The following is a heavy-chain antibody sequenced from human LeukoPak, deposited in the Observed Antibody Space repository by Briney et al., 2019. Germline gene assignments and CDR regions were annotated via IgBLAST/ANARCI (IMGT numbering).Heavy chain of an antibody. D-gene: IGHD2/OR15-2a*01. Sequence: GSLRLSCAASGFTFSSYSMNWVRQPPGKGLEWIGEINHSGSTNYNPSLKSRVTISIDTSKNQFSLRLSSVTAADTAVYYCARGGTGRAGNWGQGTLVTVSS. J-gene: IGHJ4*02. CDR1: GFTFSSYS. CDR3: ARGGTGRAGN. V-gene: IGHV4-34*01. CDR2: INHSGST.